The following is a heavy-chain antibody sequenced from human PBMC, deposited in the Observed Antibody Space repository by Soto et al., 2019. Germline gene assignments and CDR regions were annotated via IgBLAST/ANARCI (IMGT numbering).Heavy chain of an antibody. CDR3: ARVPHNYYFHY. J-gene: IGHJ4*02. CDR2: IYYSGST. V-gene: IGHV4-31*03. Sequence: PSETLSLTCTVSVVSISSGGYYCSWIRQHPGKGLEWIGYIYYSGSTYYNPSLKSRVTISVGTSKNQFSLKLSSVTAADTAVYYCARVPHNYYFHYWGQGTLVIVSS. CDR1: VVSISSGGYY.